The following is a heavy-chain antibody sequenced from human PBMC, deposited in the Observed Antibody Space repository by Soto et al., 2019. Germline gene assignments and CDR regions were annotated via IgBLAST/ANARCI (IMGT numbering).Heavy chain of an antibody. D-gene: IGHD2-2*01. J-gene: IGHJ4*02. CDR3: AKSPAAMRGYLDY. CDR1: GFTFSSYA. Sequence: EVQLLESGGGLVQPGGSLRLSCAASGFTFSSYAMSWVRQAPGRGLEWVSAISGSGGSTYYADSVKGRFTISRDNSKNTLYLQMNSLRAEDTAVYYCAKSPAAMRGYLDYWGQGTLVTVSS. V-gene: IGHV3-23*01. CDR2: ISGSGGST.